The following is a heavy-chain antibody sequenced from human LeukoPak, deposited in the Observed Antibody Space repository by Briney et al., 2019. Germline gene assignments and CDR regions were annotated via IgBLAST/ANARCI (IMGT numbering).Heavy chain of an antibody. Sequence: PGGSLRLSCAASGFTFSNYGMHWIRQAPGKGLEWVAVIYYDGSKQFYADSVKGRFTISRDNSKSTLYLQMNSLRAEDTAVYYCAKDASGPYSSLFDHWGQGNLVIVSS. CDR2: IYYDGSKQ. CDR3: AKDASGPYSSLFDH. D-gene: IGHD6-19*01. CDR1: GFTFSNYG. V-gene: IGHV3-33*06. J-gene: IGHJ5*02.